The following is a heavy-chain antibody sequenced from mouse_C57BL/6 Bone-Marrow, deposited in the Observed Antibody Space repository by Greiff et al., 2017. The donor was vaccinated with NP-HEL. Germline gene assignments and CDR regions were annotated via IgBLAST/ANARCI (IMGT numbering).Heavy chain of an antibody. CDR2: IYPGDGDT. Sequence: QVQLQQSGPELVKPGASVKISCKASGYAFSSSWMNWVKQRPGQGLEWIGRIYPGDGDTNYNGKFKGKATLTADKSSSTAYMQLSSLTSEDSAVYFWARVVATGGWYFDVWGTGTTVTVSS. CDR3: ARVVATGGWYFDV. V-gene: IGHV1-82*01. CDR1: GYAFSSSW. J-gene: IGHJ1*03. D-gene: IGHD1-1*01.